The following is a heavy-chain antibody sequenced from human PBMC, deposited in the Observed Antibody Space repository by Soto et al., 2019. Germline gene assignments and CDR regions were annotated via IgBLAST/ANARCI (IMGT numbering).Heavy chain of an antibody. D-gene: IGHD6-19*01. CDR1: GFTFSSYG. V-gene: IGHV3-30*18. CDR3: AKDLAAVAGTIY. Sequence: GGSLRLSCAASGFTFSSYGMHWVRQAPGKGLEWVAVISYDGSNKYYADSVKGRFTISRDNSKNTLYLQMNSLRAEDTAVYYCAKDLAAVAGTIYWGQGTLVTVSS. CDR2: ISYDGSNK. J-gene: IGHJ4*02.